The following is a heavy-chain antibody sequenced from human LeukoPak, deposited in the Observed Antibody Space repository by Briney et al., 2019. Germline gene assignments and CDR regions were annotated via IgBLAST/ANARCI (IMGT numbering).Heavy chain of an antibody. Sequence: GGSLRLSCAASGFTFSNAWMNWVRQAPGKGLEWVGRIKSKTDGGTTDYAAPVKGRFTISRDGSKNTLYLQMNSLKTEDTAVYYCTTDLVYSSGWYEFDYWGQGTLVTVSS. V-gene: IGHV3-15*07. CDR3: TTDLVYSSGWYEFDY. CDR2: IKSKTDGGTT. CDR1: GFTFSNAW. D-gene: IGHD6-19*01. J-gene: IGHJ4*02.